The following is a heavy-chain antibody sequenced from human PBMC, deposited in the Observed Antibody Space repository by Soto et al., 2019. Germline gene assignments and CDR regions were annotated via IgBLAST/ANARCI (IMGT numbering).Heavy chain of an antibody. CDR1: GVTFSGYG. CDR2: ISYYGTNE. V-gene: IGHV3-30*03. D-gene: IGHD1-26*01. J-gene: IGHJ4*02. CDR3: PTEDPSGRSSPDY. Sequence: PGVSLRLSCEASGVTFSGYGMHWVRQAPGKGLEWVAVISYYGTNEYYEDSVKGRFTISRDNSKNTLYLQMNSLRIEDTAVYFCPTEDPSGRSSPDYCGQGFLGTVS.